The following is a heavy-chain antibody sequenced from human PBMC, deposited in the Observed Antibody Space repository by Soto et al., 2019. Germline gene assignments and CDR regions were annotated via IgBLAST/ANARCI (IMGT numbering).Heavy chain of an antibody. CDR1: GVTFSIYG. D-gene: IGHD2-8*02. CDR3: ASSGGIAPTGEDGMDV. J-gene: IGHJ6*02. Sequence: QVQLGQSGAEVKQTGSSVKVSCTASGVTFSIYGFSWVRQAPGHGPEWIGGIIPILTTPNYAQKFQGRVTIVGDESTTTVYMELSSLKFEDTAVYYCASSGGIAPTGEDGMDVWGQGTSVTVSS. CDR2: IIPILTTP. V-gene: IGHV1-69*01.